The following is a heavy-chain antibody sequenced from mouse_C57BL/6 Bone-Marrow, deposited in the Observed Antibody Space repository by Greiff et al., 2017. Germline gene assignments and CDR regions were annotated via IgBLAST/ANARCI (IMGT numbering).Heavy chain of an antibody. J-gene: IGHJ2*01. V-gene: IGHV1-64*01. CDR1: GYTFTSYW. Sequence: QVQLQQPGAELVKPGASVKLSCKASGYTFTSYWMHWVKQRPGQGLEWIGMIHPNSGSTNYNEKFKGKATLTVDKSSSTAYMQLSSLTSEDSAVYYCARDYGNPYFDYWGQGTTLTVSS. D-gene: IGHD2-1*01. CDR2: IHPNSGST. CDR3: ARDYGNPYFDY.